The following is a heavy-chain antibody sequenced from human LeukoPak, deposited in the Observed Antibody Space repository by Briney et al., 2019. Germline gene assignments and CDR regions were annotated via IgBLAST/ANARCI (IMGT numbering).Heavy chain of an antibody. CDR1: GFTFSSYT. CDR2: ISSSSSYI. D-gene: IGHD3-9*01. J-gene: IGHJ3*02. Sequence: WGSLRLSCAASGFTFSSYTMNWVRQAPGKGLEWVSSISSSSSYIYYADSVKGRFTISRDNAKNSLYLQMNSLRAEDTAVYYCARDTYDILTGYYKWAFDIWGQGTMVTVSS. CDR3: ARDTYDILTGYYKWAFDI. V-gene: IGHV3-21*06.